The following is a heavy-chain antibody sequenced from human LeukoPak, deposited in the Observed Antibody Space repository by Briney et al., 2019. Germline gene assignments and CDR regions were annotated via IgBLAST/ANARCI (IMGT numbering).Heavy chain of an antibody. Sequence: PGRSLRLSCAASGFTFSSYAMHWVRQAPGKGLEWVAVISYDGSNKYYADSVKGRFTISRDNSKNTLYLQMNSLRAEDTAVYYCARDEDIVVVVAPRFDYWGQGTLVTVSS. CDR3: ARDEDIVVVVAPRFDY. V-gene: IGHV3-30*04. D-gene: IGHD2-15*01. J-gene: IGHJ4*02. CDR1: GFTFSSYA. CDR2: ISYDGSNK.